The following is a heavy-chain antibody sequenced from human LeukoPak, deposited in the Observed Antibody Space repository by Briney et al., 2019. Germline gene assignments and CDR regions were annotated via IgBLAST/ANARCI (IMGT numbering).Heavy chain of an antibody. CDR2: IYYSVNT. CDR3: ARDRYFDY. Sequence: PSETLSLTCTVSGGSISSYYWSWIRQPPGKGLEWIGHIYYSVNTNYNPSLKSRVTISVDTSKNQFSLKLSSVTAADTAVYYCARDRYFDYWGQGTLVTVSS. CDR1: GGSISSYY. J-gene: IGHJ4*02. V-gene: IGHV4-59*01.